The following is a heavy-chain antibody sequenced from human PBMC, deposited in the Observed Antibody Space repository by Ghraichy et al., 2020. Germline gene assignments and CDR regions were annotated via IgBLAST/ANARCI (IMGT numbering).Heavy chain of an antibody. V-gene: IGHV3-23*01. CDR1: GFTFGRYG. Sequence: GGSLRLSCEASGFTFGRYGMSWVRQAPGKGLEWVSSIHSGGCTFYADSVRGRFTISRNNSENKPHLQLSSLRAEDTAGYYCAYYCTSGTSCYLVDVWGQGTTVTVSS. D-gene: IGHD2-8*01. CDR2: IHSGGCT. CDR3: AYYCTSGTSCYLVDV. J-gene: IGHJ6*02.